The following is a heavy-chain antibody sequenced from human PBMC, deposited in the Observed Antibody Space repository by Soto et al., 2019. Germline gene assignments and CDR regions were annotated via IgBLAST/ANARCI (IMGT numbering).Heavy chain of an antibody. CDR3: AKGGLFYSDTYYYFDY. CDR2: ISGGGTT. J-gene: IGHJ4*02. D-gene: IGHD3-22*01. Sequence: PGGSLRLSCAASGFTFSSYALSWVRQAPGKGLEWVSVISGGGTTYYADSVKGRFTISRDNSKNTLYLQMNSLRAEDTAVYYCAKGGLFYSDTYYYFDYWGQGTLVTVSS. V-gene: IGHV3-23*01. CDR1: GFTFSSYA.